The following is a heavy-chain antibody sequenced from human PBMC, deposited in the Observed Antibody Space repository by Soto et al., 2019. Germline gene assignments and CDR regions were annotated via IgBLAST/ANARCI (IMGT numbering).Heavy chain of an antibody. V-gene: IGHV4-34*01. J-gene: IGHJ4*02. D-gene: IGHD3-10*01. CDR3: ARGLRRGFYYGSGSYYNSWYYFDY. Sequence: SETLSLTCAVYGGSFSGYYWSWIRQPPGKGLEWIGEINHSGSTNYNPSLKSRVTISVDTSKNQFSLKLSSVTAADTAVYYCARGLRRGFYYGSGSYYNSWYYFDYWGQGTLVTVSS. CDR2: INHSGST. CDR1: GGSFSGYY.